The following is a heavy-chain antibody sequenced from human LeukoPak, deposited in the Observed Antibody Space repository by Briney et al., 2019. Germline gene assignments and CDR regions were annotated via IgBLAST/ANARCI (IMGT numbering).Heavy chain of an antibody. CDR1: GFTFSNYG. Sequence: GGSLRLSCAASGFTFSNYGMHWVRQAPGKGLEWVAGIWSDETSTYSGDPVKGRFTISRDNSKNTLYLQMNSLKTEDTAVYYCSLKYDYVWGSYRQGAFDIWGQGTMVTVSS. J-gene: IGHJ3*02. CDR3: SLKYDYVWGSYRQGAFDI. V-gene: IGHV3-33*01. CDR2: IWSDETST. D-gene: IGHD3-16*02.